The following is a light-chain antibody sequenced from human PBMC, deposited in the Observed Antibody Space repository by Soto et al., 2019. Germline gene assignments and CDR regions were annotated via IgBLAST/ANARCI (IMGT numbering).Light chain of an antibody. CDR1: QTISSW. Sequence: MYNSPSTLSGKVGDRVTITCRASQTISSWLAWYQQKPGKAPKLLIYKASTLKSGVPSRFSGSGSGTEFTLTISSLQSEDFAVYYCQQYNNWPPVTFGQGT. V-gene: IGKV1-5*03. CDR3: QQYNNWPPVT. J-gene: IGKJ1*01. CDR2: KAS.